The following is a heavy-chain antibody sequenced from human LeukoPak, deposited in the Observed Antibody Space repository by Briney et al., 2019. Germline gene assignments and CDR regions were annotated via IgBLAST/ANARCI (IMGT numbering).Heavy chain of an antibody. CDR2: ISSSSSYI. D-gene: IGHD3-10*01. J-gene: IGHJ6*02. V-gene: IGHV3-21*01. CDR3: ARGSDGSGSYYTHYYYGMDV. CDR1: GFTFSSYS. Sequence: GGSLRLSCAASGFTFSSYSMNWVRQAPGKGLEWVSSISSSSSYIYYADSVKGRFTISRDNAKNSLYLRMNSLRAEDTAVYYCARGSDGSGSYYTHYYYGMDVWGQGTTVTVSS.